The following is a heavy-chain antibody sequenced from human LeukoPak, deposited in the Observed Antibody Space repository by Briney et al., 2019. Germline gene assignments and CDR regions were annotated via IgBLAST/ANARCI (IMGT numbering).Heavy chain of an antibody. V-gene: IGHV3-30*04. CDR2: ISYDGSNK. CDR1: GFTFSSYA. J-gene: IGHJ4*02. Sequence: GGSLRLSCAASGFTFSSYAMHWVCQAPGKGLEWVAVISYDGSNKYYADSVKGRFTISRDNSKNTLYLQMNSLRAEDTAVYYCARGRRGSFRRIPEDWLLSIWGQGTLVTVSS. D-gene: IGHD3-9*01. CDR3: ARGRRGSFRRIPEDWLLSI.